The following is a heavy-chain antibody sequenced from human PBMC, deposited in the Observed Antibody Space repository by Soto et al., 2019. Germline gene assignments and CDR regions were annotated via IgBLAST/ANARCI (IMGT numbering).Heavy chain of an antibody. V-gene: IGHV1-18*01. Sequence: QVQLVQSGAEVKKPGASVKVSCKASGYTFTSYGISWVRQAPGQGLEWMGWISAYNGNTNYAQKLQGRVTMTTDTSTSTAYMELRSLRSDDTAVYYCARDLYYDSVWGSYRTARRAQDAFDLWGQGTMVTVSS. CDR2: ISAYNGNT. CDR1: GYTFTSYG. J-gene: IGHJ3*01. D-gene: IGHD3-16*02. CDR3: ARDLYYDSVWGSYRTARRAQDAFDL.